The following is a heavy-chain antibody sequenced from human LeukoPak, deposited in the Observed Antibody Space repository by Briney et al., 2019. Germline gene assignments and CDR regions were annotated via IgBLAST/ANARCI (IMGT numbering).Heavy chain of an antibody. CDR2: INHSGST. Sequence: SETLSLTCAVYGGSFSGYYWSWIRQPPGKGLEWIGEINHSGSTNYNPSLKSRVTISVDTSKNQFSLKLSSVTAADTAVYYCSRGVRWYCFDYWGQGTLVTVSS. D-gene: IGHD3-10*01. CDR3: SRGVRWYCFDY. CDR1: GGSFSGYY. J-gene: IGHJ4*02. V-gene: IGHV4-34*01.